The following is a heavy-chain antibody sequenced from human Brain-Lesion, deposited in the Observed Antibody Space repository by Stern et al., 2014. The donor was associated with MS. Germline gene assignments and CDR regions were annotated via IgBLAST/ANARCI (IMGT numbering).Heavy chain of an antibody. CDR3: ARDQRGITIFGVVTDYYYLGMDV. J-gene: IGHJ6*02. D-gene: IGHD3-3*01. Sequence: VQLVQSGAEVQKPWASLKVSCNTSGYIFTGYYLHWVRLAPVQGPELMALINPNNGGTKYAQQVQRRVTMSRDTPIHIPHTELSSLTSDDTAVYYCARDQRGITIFGVVTDYYYLGMDVWGQGTTVTVSS. CDR1: GYIFTGYY. CDR2: INPNNGGT. V-gene: IGHV1-2*02.